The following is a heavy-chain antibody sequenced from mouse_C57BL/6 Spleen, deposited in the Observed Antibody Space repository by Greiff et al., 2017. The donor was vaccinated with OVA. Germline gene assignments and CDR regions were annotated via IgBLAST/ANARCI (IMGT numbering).Heavy chain of an antibody. J-gene: IGHJ2*01. D-gene: IGHD4-1*01. V-gene: IGHV1-82*01. CDR3: ARSETGLDY. CDR2: IYPGDGDT. Sequence: QVQLQQSGPELVKPGASVKISCKASGYAFSSSWMNWVKQRPGKGLEWIGRIYPGDGDTNYNGKFKGKATLTADKSSSTAYMQLSSLTSEDSAVYFCARSETGLDYWGQDTTLTVSS. CDR1: GYAFSSSW.